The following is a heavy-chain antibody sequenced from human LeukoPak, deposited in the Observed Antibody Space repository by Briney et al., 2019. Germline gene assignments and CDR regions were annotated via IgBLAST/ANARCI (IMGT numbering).Heavy chain of an antibody. D-gene: IGHD5-12*01. J-gene: IGHJ4*02. V-gene: IGHV3-21*01. Sequence: PGGSRRLSCAASGFTFSSYSMNWVRQAPGKGLEWVSSISSGSSYIYYADSVKGRFTISRDNAKNSLYLQMNSLRPEDTVVYYCARVIGGYGDYWGQGTLLTVSS. CDR2: ISSGSSYI. CDR3: ARVIGGYGDY. CDR1: GFTFSSYS.